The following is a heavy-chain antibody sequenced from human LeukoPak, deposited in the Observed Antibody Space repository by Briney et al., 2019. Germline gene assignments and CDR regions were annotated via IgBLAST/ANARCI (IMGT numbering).Heavy chain of an antibody. CDR1: GGSISSYY. CDR2: IFNSGST. D-gene: IGHD5-18*01. V-gene: IGHV4-59*01. CDR3: ARSRRGYTYGGFDY. J-gene: IGHJ4*02. Sequence: LSETLSLTCTVSGGSISSYYWSWIRQPPGKGLELIGNIFNSGSTNCNPSLKSRVTISVDTSKNQFSLKLSSVTAADTAVYYCARSRRGYTYGGFDYWGQGTLVTVSS.